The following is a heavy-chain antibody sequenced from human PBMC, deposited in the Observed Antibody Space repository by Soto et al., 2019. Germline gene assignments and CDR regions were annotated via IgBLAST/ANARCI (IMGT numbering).Heavy chain of an antibody. CDR2: TYYRSRWYN. Sequence: PSQTLSLTCAISGDSVSSNNAAWNWIRQSLSRGLEWLGRTYYRSRWYNDYAVSVKSRITVKPDTSKNQFSLQLTSVTPEDTAVYYCAGTTSHYWYYMDVWGKGTTVTVSS. CDR1: GDSVSSNNAA. V-gene: IGHV6-1*01. CDR3: AGTTSHYWYYMDV. D-gene: IGHD1-7*01. J-gene: IGHJ6*03.